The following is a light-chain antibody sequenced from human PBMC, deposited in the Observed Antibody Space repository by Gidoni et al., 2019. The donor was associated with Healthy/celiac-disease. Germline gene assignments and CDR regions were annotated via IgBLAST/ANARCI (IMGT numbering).Light chain of an antibody. CDR3: QQYGSSPVT. J-gene: IGKJ2*01. V-gene: IGKV3-20*01. CDR2: VAS. Sequence: EIVLTHSPGTLSLSPRERATLTCRASQSVSSIYVAWYQQKPDQAPTLLVYVASSRATRIPGRSSSSGWRTDFTLTISRLEPEDFAVYYCQQYGSSPVTFGQGTKLEIK. CDR1: QSVSSIY.